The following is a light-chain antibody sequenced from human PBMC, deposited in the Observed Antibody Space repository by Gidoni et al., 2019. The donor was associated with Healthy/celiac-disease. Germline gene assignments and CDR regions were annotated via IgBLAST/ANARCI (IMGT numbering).Light chain of an antibody. Sequence: RVTITCRASQSISSSLNWYQQKPGKAPKLLIYAASSLQSGVPSRLSGSGSGTDFTLTISSREPEEFATYYCQQSYSTPTFGGGTKVEIK. CDR2: AAS. J-gene: IGKJ4*01. V-gene: IGKV1-39*01. CDR1: QSISSS. CDR3: QQSYSTPT.